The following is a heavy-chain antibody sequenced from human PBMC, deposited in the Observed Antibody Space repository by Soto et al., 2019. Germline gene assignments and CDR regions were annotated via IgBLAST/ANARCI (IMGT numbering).Heavy chain of an antibody. CDR3: ARASSKQQLARDSYYYYYYGMGV. J-gene: IGHJ6*02. V-gene: IGHV3-21*01. CDR1: GFTFSSYS. Sequence: GGSLRLSCAASGFTFSSYSMNWVRQAPGKGLEWVSSISSSSSYIYYADSVKGRFTISRDNAKNSLYLQMNSLRDEDTAVYYCARASSKQQLARDSYYYYYYGMGVWGQGNTVTVSS. CDR2: ISSSSSYI. D-gene: IGHD6-13*01.